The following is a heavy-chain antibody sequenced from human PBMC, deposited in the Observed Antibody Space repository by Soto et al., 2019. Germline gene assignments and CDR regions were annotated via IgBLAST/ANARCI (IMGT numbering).Heavy chain of an antibody. Sequence: NPGGSLRLSCAASGFTFSDYYMSWIRQAPGKGLEWISYISGSGSTIYYADSVKGRFTISRDNAKNSLYLQMNSLRAEDTAVYYCARHPERIAQIGWFDPWGQGTLVTSPQ. CDR3: ARHPERIAQIGWFDP. CDR2: ISGSGSTI. V-gene: IGHV3-11*04. J-gene: IGHJ5*02. D-gene: IGHD6-13*01. CDR1: GFTFSDYY.